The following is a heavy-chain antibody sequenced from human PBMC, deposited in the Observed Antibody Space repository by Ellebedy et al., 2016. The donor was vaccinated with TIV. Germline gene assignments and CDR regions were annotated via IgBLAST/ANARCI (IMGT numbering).Heavy chain of an antibody. V-gene: IGHV3-23*01. CDR2: ISGSGGST. J-gene: IGHJ4*02. D-gene: IGHD5-24*01. CDR3: AKPLNLDGDAYY. Sequence: GESLKISCAASGFTFSSYAMSWVRQAPGKGLEWVSAISGSGGSTYYADSVKGRFTISRDNSKNTLYLQMNSLRAEDTAVYYCAKPLNLDGDAYYWGQGTLVTVSS. CDR1: GFTFSSYA.